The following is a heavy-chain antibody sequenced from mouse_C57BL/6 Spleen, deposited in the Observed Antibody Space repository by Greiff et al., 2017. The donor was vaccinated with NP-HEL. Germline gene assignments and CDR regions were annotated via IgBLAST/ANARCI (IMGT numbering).Heavy chain of an antibody. V-gene: IGHV1-15*01. D-gene: IGHD2-4*01. CDR1: GYTFTDYE. J-gene: IGHJ1*03. CDR3: TRDYDYDEDWYFDV. CDR2: IDPETGGT. Sequence: VQLQESGAELVRPGASVTLSCKASGYTFTDYEMHWVKQTPVHGLEWIGAIDPETGGTAYNQKFKGKAILTADKSSSTAYMELRSLTSEDSAVYYCTRDYDYDEDWYFDVWGTGTTVTVSS.